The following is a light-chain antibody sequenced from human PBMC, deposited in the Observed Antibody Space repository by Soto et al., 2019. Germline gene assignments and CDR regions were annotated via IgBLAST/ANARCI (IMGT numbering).Light chain of an antibody. V-gene: IGKV1-9*01. CDR2: EES. Sequence: DIHLTQSPSSLSASVGDRVTITCRASQAITNSLAWYQQKPGNPPRLLIYEESTLHSGVPSRFSGRKVGTQFILTIDSLQPEDFETYYCQQVKSYPRTFGGGTKVDIK. CDR1: QAITNS. J-gene: IGKJ4*01. CDR3: QQVKSYPRT.